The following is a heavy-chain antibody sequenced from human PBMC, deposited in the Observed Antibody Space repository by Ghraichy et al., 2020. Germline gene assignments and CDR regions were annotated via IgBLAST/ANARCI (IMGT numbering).Heavy chain of an antibody. D-gene: IGHD3-3*01. J-gene: IGHJ2*01. CDR3: ARDVLRFTPGWYFDL. CDR1: GGTFSSYA. CDR2: IIPIFGTA. Sequence: SVKVSCKASGGTFSSYAISWVRQAPGQGLEWMGGIIPIFGTANYAQKFQGRVTITADESTSTAYMELSSLRSEDTAVYYCARDVLRFTPGWYFDLWGRGTLVTVSS. V-gene: IGHV1-69*13.